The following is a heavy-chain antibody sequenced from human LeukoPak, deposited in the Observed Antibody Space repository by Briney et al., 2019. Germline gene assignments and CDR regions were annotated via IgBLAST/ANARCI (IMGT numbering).Heavy chain of an antibody. D-gene: IGHD6-13*01. Sequence: GGPLRLSCAASGFTFSSYWMSWVRQAPGKGLEWVANIKQDGSEKDYVDSMRGRFTISRDNAKNSVYLQVNSLRAEDTAVYYCARIGYSSSSFDYWGQGTLVTVSS. CDR1: GFTFSSYW. CDR2: IKQDGSEK. CDR3: ARIGYSSSSFDY. J-gene: IGHJ4*02. V-gene: IGHV3-7*01.